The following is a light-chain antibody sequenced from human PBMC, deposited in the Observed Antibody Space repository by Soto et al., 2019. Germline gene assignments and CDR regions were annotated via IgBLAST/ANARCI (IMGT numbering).Light chain of an antibody. V-gene: IGLV2-8*01. CDR3: TSYAGGNNV. J-gene: IGLJ1*01. CDR2: EVN. Sequence: QSALTQPPSASGSPGQSVTXXCTGTSTDVGGYDYVSWYQQHPGKVPKLMIYEVNKRPSGVPDRFSGSKSGNTASLTVSGLQPEDEADYYCTSYAGGNNVFGTGTKLTVL. CDR1: STDVGGYDY.